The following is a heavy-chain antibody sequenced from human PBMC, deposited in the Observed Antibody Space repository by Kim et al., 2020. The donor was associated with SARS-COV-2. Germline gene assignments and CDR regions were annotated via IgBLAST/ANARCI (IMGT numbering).Heavy chain of an antibody. CDR1: GGTFSSYA. CDR3: AREHTAMRQTHLDY. CDR2: IIPIFGTA. D-gene: IGHD5-18*01. J-gene: IGHJ4*02. Sequence: SVKVSCKASGGTFSSYAISWVRQAPGQGLEWMGGIIPIFGTANYAQKFQGRVTITADESTSTAYMELSSLRSEDTAVYYCAREHTAMRQTHLDYWGQGTLVTVSS. V-gene: IGHV1-69*13.